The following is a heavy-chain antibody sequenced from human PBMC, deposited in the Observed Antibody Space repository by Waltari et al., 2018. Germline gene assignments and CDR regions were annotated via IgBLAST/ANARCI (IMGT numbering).Heavy chain of an antibody. CDR2: IIPIFGTAP. CDR1: GGTCGRYA. CDR3: ARRQLGGAFDP. V-gene: IGHV1-69*12. J-gene: IGHJ5*02. Sequence: VQLVQSGAQVRKPGSSLKVSCKPSGGTCGRYASTWVRQAPGEGFEWRGGIIPIFGTAPNYAQKFQGRLTITADESTATVYMDLSSLRSDDTVVYYCARRQLGGAFDPWGQGTLVSVSS. D-gene: IGHD3-16*01.